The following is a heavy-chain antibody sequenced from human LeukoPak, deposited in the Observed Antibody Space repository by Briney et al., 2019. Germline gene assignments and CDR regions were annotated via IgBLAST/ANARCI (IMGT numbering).Heavy chain of an antibody. J-gene: IGHJ3*02. CDR2: IHASGSA. Sequence: SQTLSLTCTVSGVSMSSGSYHWSWIRQPAGKGLEWIGRIHASGSADYNPSLKSRVTISIGTSKNQLSLKLSSVMAADTAVYYCARKDGDIWGQGTMVTVAS. CDR1: GVSMSSGSYH. CDR3: ARKDGDI. V-gene: IGHV4-61*02. D-gene: IGHD2-15*01.